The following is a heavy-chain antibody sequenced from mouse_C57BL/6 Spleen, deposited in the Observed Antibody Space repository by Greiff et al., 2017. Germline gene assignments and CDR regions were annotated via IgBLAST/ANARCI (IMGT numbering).Heavy chain of an antibody. Sequence: QVQLQQSGAELARPGASVKLSCKASGCTFTSYGISWVKQRTGQGLEWIGEIYPRSGNTYYNEKFKGKATLTADKSSSTAYMELRSLTSEDAAVYFCARRGTTVVEAMDYWGQGTSVTVSS. V-gene: IGHV1-81*01. D-gene: IGHD1-1*01. CDR1: GCTFTSYG. CDR3: ARRGTTVVEAMDY. J-gene: IGHJ4*01. CDR2: IYPRSGNT.